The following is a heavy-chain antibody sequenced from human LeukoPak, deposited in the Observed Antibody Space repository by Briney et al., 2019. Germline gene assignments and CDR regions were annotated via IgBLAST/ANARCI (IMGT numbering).Heavy chain of an antibody. CDR1: GYPFDNFG. V-gene: IGHV1-18*01. D-gene: IGHD4-17*01. CDR3: ARDRLGGDLTGESLY. J-gene: IGHJ4*02. Sequence: AAVKVSCKASGYPFDNFGLTWVRQAPGQGLEWMGWISAYNGNTHYAQKFRGRLTMTTDTSTTTAYLELRSLISDDTAVYYCARDRLGGDLTGESLYWGQGTLVTVSS. CDR2: ISAYNGNT.